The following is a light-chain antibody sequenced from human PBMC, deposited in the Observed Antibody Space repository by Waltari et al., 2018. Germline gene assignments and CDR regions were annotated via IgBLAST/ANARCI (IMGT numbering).Light chain of an antibody. CDR3: QHYVRLPAT. V-gene: IGKV3-20*01. CDR1: QSVSRT. CDR2: GAS. J-gene: IGKJ1*01. Sequence: EIVLTQSPGTLSLSPGERATLSCRASQSVSRTLAWYQQKPGQAPRLLIYGASNSATGIPDRFSGSESGTDFSLIITRLEPEDFAMYYCQHYVRLPATFGQGTKVEIK.